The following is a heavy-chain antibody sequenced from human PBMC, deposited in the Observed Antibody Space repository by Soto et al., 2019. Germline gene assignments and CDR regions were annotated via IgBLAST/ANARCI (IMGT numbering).Heavy chain of an antibody. D-gene: IGHD3-10*01. CDR1: GFTFSSYA. V-gene: IGHV3-23*01. CDR2: ISGSGGST. Sequence: GESLKISCAASGFTFSSYAMSWVRQAPGKGLEWVSAISGSGGSTYYADSVKGRFTISRDNSKNTLYLQMNSLRAEDTAVYYCAKGYPYGSGSYYRHGMDVWGQGTTVTVSS. CDR3: AKGYPYGSGSYYRHGMDV. J-gene: IGHJ6*02.